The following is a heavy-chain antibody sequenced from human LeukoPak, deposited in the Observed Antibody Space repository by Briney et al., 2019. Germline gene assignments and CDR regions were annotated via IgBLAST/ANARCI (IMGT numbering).Heavy chain of an antibody. J-gene: IGHJ4*02. Sequence: GGSLRLSCAASGFTFSSYSMNWVRQAPGKGLEWVSSISSSSSYIYYADSVKGRFTISRDNARNSLYLQMNSLRAGDTAVYYCARSAGNQLLFSNWGQGTLVTVSS. V-gene: IGHV3-21*01. D-gene: IGHD2-2*01. CDR2: ISSSSSYI. CDR3: ARSAGNQLLFSN. CDR1: GFTFSSYS.